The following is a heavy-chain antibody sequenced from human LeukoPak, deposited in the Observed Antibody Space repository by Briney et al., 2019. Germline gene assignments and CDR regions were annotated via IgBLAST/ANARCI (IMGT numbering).Heavy chain of an antibody. Sequence: SGGSQRLSCAASGFTFSSYGMHWVRQAPGKGLEWVAVISYDGSNKYYADSVKGRFTISRDNSKNTLYLQMNSLRAEDTAVYYCAKVTTPHGWNDKGHFDYWGQGTLVTVSS. CDR3: AKVTTPHGWNDKGHFDY. D-gene: IGHD1-1*01. CDR2: ISYDGSNK. V-gene: IGHV3-30*18. J-gene: IGHJ4*02. CDR1: GFTFSSYG.